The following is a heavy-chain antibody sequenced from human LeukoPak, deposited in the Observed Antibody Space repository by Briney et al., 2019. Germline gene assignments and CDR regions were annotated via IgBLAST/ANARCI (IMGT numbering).Heavy chain of an antibody. D-gene: IGHD2-21*01. CDR1: GFTFSGSA. CDR3: AKARDLWYMDV. J-gene: IGHJ6*03. CDR2: IRSKANSYAT. Sequence: GGSLRLSCAASGFTFSGSAMHWVRQASGKGLEWVGRIRSKANSYATAYAASVKGRFTISRDDSKNTAYLQMNSLKTEDTALYYCAKARDLWYMDVWGKGTTVTISS. V-gene: IGHV3-73*01.